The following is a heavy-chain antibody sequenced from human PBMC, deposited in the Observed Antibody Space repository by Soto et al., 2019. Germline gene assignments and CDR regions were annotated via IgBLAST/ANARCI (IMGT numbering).Heavy chain of an antibody. V-gene: IGHV3-11*01. CDR1: GFTFSDYY. CDR2: ISHSGTTI. D-gene: IGHD3-10*01. Sequence: KSGGSLRLSCATSGFTFSDYYMTWIRQAPGKGLEWVSYISHSGTTIYYADSVKGRFTVSRDNAQNSLYLQMNSLRAEDTAVYYCAADPYYYASSFWGQGTLVTVSS. J-gene: IGHJ4*02. CDR3: AADPYYYASSF.